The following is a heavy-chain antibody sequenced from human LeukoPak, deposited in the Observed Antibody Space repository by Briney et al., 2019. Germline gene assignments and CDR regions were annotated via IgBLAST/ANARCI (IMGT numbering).Heavy chain of an antibody. CDR2: IIPIFGTA. CDR1: GYTFTSYG. D-gene: IGHD6-13*01. J-gene: IGHJ6*02. Sequence: GASVKVSCKASGYTFTSYGISWVRQAPGQGLEWMGGIIPIFGTANYAQKFQGRVTITADESTSTAYMELSSLRSEDTAVYYCARDPQQLVSDYYYYYGMDVWGQGTTVTVSS. CDR3: ARDPQQLVSDYYYYYGMDV. V-gene: IGHV1-69*13.